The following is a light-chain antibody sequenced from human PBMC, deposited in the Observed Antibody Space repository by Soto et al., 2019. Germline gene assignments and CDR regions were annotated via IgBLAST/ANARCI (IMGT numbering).Light chain of an antibody. Sequence: SVLTQPASVSGSPGQSITISCSGSTNDIGGYNYVSWYQHHPGKVPKVIICEVRNRPSGVSNRFSGSKSGNTASLTISGLQAEDEADYYCCSYTVSATLVFGGGTKVTV. CDR2: EVR. V-gene: IGLV2-14*01. CDR1: TNDIGGYNY. CDR3: CSYTVSATLV. J-gene: IGLJ3*02.